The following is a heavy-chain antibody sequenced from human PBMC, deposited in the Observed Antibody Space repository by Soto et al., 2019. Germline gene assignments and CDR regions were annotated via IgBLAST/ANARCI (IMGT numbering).Heavy chain of an antibody. V-gene: IGHV2-5*02. CDR2: IYWDDDK. CDR1: AFSLSTGGVG. Sequence: QITLKESGPTLVKPTQTLTLTCTFSAFSLSTGGVGVGWIRQPPGKALEWLALIYWDDDKRYSPSLRSRLTITKDTPKNQVVLTMSNMDPVDTATYYCIQSRGGGDCLQSYASYYYYGMDVWGQGTTVTVSS. CDR3: IQSRGGGDCLQSYASYYYYGMDV. J-gene: IGHJ6*02. D-gene: IGHD2-21*02.